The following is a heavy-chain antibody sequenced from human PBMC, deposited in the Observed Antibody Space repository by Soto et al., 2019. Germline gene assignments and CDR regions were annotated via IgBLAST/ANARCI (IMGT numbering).Heavy chain of an antibody. CDR1: GFTFSSYW. D-gene: IGHD2-15*01. J-gene: IGHJ5*02. CDR3: ARDRVVVVADNNWFDP. Sequence: GGSLRLSCAASGFTFSSYWMSWVRQAPGKGLEWVANIKQDGSEKYYVDSVKGRFTISRDNAKNSMYLQMNSLRAEDTAVYYCARDRVVVVADNNWFDPWGQGTLVTVSS. V-gene: IGHV3-7*05. CDR2: IKQDGSEK.